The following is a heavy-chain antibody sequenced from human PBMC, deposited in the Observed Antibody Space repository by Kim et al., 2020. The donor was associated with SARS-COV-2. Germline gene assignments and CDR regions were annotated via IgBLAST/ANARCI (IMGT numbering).Heavy chain of an antibody. D-gene: IGHD3-10*01. J-gene: IGHJ6*02. CDR2: ISYDGSNK. CDR3: ARDRSFVGFGALFSV. CDR1: GFTFSSYA. V-gene: IGHV3-30*04. Sequence: GGSLRLSCAASGFTFSSYAMHWVRQAPGKGLEWVAVISYDGSNKYYADSVKGRFTISRDNSKNTLYLQMNSLRAEDTAVYYCARDRSFVGFGALFSVWG.